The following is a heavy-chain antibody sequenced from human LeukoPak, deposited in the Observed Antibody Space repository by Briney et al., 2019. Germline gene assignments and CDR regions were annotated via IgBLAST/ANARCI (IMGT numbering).Heavy chain of an antibody. V-gene: IGHV1-46*01. CDR3: ARGGVDTAMVLDY. CDR1: GYSFTNNY. J-gene: IGHJ4*02. Sequence: ASVKVSCKTSGYSFTNNYMHWVRQAPGQGLEWMGIINPSGGSTNYAQKFQGRVTMTRDTSTSTVYMELSSLRSEDTAVYYCARGGVDTAMVLDYWGQGTLVTVSS. D-gene: IGHD5-18*01. CDR2: INPSGGST.